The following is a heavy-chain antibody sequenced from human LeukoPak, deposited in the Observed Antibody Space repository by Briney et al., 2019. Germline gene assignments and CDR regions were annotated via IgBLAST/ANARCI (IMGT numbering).Heavy chain of an antibody. CDR2: ISSSNTI. CDR3: AKDSSSGWDSNFDY. V-gene: IGHV3-11*01. J-gene: IGHJ4*02. D-gene: IGHD6-19*01. Sequence: KAGGSLRLSCAASGFTFSDYYMSWIRQAPGKGLEWVSYISSSNTIYYADSVKGRFTISRDNAKNSLYLQMNSLRAEDTAVYYCAKDSSSGWDSNFDYWGQGTLVTVSS. CDR1: GFTFSDYY.